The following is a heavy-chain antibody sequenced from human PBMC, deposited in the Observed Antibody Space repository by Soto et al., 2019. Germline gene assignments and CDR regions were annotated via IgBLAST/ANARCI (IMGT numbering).Heavy chain of an antibody. D-gene: IGHD4-4*01. CDR2: IYYSGST. CDR3: ARSGGLQHIDY. CDR1: GDSISSSSYY. V-gene: IGHV4-39*01. Sequence: QLQLQESGPGLVKPSETLSLTCTVSGDSISSSSYYWGWIRQPPGKWLEWIGSIYYSGSTDYNPSLKRRGTISGDTSKNQFTLKLTSVTAADTAVHYCARSGGLQHIDYWGQGTLVTVSS. J-gene: IGHJ4*02.